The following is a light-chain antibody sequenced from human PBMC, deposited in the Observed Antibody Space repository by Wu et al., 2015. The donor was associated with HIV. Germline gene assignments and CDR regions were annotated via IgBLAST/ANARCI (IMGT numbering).Light chain of an antibody. Sequence: EKLMTQSPATLSVSPGERVTLSCRASQSINNNLAWYQQIPGQAPRLLIYDASTRATGVPARFSGSGSGTEFILTISTIQSEDSAVYFCQQYNIWPPVTFGQGTKVEIK. CDR3: QQYNIWPPVT. CDR2: DAS. CDR1: QSINNN. J-gene: IGKJ1*01. V-gene: IGKV3D-15*01.